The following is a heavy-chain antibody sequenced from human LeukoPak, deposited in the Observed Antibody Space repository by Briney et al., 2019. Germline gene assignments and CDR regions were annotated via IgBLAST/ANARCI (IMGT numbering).Heavy chain of an antibody. CDR3: AKERRGYYSEY. Sequence: PGGSLRLSCAASGFTFSSYAMQWVRRAPGKGLEWVALISFDGSKEYYADSVKGRFTISRDKSKNTLHLQMNNLRAEDTAVYYCAKERRGYYSEYWGQGTQVTVSS. D-gene: IGHD3-22*01. CDR2: ISFDGSKE. V-gene: IGHV3-30*02. CDR1: GFTFSSYA. J-gene: IGHJ4*02.